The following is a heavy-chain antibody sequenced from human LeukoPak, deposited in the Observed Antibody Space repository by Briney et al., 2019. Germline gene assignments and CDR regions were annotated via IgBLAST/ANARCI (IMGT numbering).Heavy chain of an antibody. J-gene: IGHJ4*02. Sequence: GGSLRLSWAASGFTVSSYGMHWVRQAPGKGLEWVAFIRYDGSNKYYADSVKGRFTISRVNSKNTLYLQMNSLRAEDTAVYYCAKSVTTMVRGYFDYWGQGTLVTVSS. CDR2: IRYDGSNK. CDR3: AKSVTTMVRGYFDY. CDR1: GFTVSSYG. V-gene: IGHV3-30*02. D-gene: IGHD3-10*01.